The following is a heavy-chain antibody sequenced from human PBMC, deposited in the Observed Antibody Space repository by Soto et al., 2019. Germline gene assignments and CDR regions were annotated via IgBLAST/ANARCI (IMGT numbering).Heavy chain of an antibody. CDR2: IYYSGST. CDR1: GGSISSSSYY. Sequence: SETLSLTCTVSGGSISSSSYYWGWIRQPPGKGLEWIGSIYYSGSTYYNPSLKSRVTISVDTSKNQFSLKLSSVTAADTAVYYCARDPYYDFWSGYLYYYGMDVWGQGTTVTVSS. V-gene: IGHV4-39*01. D-gene: IGHD3-3*01. CDR3: ARDPYYDFWSGYLYYYGMDV. J-gene: IGHJ6*02.